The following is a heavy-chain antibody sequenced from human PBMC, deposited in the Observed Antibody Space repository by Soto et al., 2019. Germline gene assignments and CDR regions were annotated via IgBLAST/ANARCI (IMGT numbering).Heavy chain of an antibody. CDR3: AREVVVVAATLGSAETWFDP. J-gene: IGHJ5*01. CDR2: INPSGGST. CDR1: GYTFTSYY. D-gene: IGHD2-15*01. Sequence: QVQLVQSGAEVKKPGASVKVSCKASGYTFTSYYMHWVRQAPGQGLEWMGIINPSGGSTSYAQKFQGKVTMLRDTSTSTVYMELSRLRSEDTAVYYCAREVVVVAATLGSAETWFDPWGQGTLVTVSS. V-gene: IGHV1-46*01.